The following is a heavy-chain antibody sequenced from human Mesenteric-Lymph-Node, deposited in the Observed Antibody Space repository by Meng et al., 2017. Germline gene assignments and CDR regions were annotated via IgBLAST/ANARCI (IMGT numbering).Heavy chain of an antibody. CDR1: GDSISSRRDY. J-gene: IGHJ5*02. D-gene: IGHD5-24*01. V-gene: IGHV4-39*07. CDR3: ARGSAYNKAGIDP. CDR2: IYQSGST. Sequence: GSLRLSCTVSGDSISSRRDYWGWIRQSPGKGLEWIGSIYQSGSTYYNPSLKSRVSLSVDTSKNQFSLKVTSVTAADTAVYFCARGSAYNKAGIDPWGQGTLVTVSS.